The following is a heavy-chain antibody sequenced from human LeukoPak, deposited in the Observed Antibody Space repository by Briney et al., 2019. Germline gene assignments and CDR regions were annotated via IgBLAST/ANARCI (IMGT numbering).Heavy chain of an antibody. J-gene: IGHJ5*02. Sequence: PGGSLRLSCAASGFTFSDYYMNWIRQVPGRGLEWVSYISSSGSTVSYADSVKGRFTIPRDNAKNSLYLQMNSLRAEDTAVYYCARWTVAGPRWFDPWGQGTLVTVSS. V-gene: IGHV3-11*01. CDR2: ISSSGSTV. CDR1: GFTFSDYY. CDR3: ARWTVAGPRWFDP. D-gene: IGHD6-19*01.